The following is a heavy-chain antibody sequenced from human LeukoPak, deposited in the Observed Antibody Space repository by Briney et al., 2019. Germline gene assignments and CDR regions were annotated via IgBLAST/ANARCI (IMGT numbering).Heavy chain of an antibody. CDR3: ARSITTYCSGGTCYSAEYFQH. Sequence: GGSLRLSCAASGFTFSSYGMNWVRQAPGKGLEWVSSISSSSSYIYYADSVKGRFTISRDNAKNSLYLQMNSLRAEDTAVYYCARSITTYCSGGTCYSAEYFQHWGQGTLVTVSS. CDR1: GFTFSSYG. V-gene: IGHV3-21*01. D-gene: IGHD2-15*01. J-gene: IGHJ1*01. CDR2: ISSSSSYI.